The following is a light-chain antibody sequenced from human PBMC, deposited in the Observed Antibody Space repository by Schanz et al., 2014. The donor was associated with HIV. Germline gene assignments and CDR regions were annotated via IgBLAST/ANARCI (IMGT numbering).Light chain of an antibody. Sequence: EVVMTQSPATLSVSPGERATLSCRASQSVGTILAWYQQKPGQAPRLLIYGASTRATGIPDRFSGRGSGTEFTLTISRLEPEDFAVYYCQQYGNSPRTFGQGTKVEI. V-gene: IGKV3-15*01. CDR3: QQYGNSPRT. J-gene: IGKJ1*01. CDR1: QSVGTI. CDR2: GAS.